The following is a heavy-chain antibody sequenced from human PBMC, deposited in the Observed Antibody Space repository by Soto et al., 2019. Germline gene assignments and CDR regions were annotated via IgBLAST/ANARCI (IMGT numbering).Heavy chain of an antibody. CDR2: VYSSGGT. J-gene: IGHJ4*02. CDR3: ARGGEWELQYDY. D-gene: IGHD1-26*01. V-gene: IGHV4-4*07. CDR1: GASMSRYY. Sequence: PSETLSLTCTVSGASMSRYYWTCIRQPAWKGLEWIGRVYSSGGTHYSPSLKSRVIISLDTSKNQFSLRLLSVTDADTAVYYCARGGEWELQYDYWGQGTLVTVSS.